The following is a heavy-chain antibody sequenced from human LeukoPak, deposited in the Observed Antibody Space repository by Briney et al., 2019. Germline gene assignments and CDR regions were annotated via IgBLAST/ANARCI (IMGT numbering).Heavy chain of an antibody. CDR3: ARGPGMVRGVRFDY. Sequence: SETLSLTCTVSGGSFSSYYWSWIRQPPGKGLEWIGYIYYSGSTNYNPSLKSRVTISVDTSKNQFSLKLSSVTAADTAVYYCARGPGMVRGVRFDYWGQGTLVTVSS. J-gene: IGHJ4*02. CDR2: IYYSGST. D-gene: IGHD3-10*01. CDR1: GGSFSSYY. V-gene: IGHV4-59*01.